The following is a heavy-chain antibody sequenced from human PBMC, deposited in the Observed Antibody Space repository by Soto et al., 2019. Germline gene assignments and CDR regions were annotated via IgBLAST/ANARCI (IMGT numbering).Heavy chain of an antibody. CDR2: IIPLFGTA. J-gene: IGHJ4*02. CDR1: GGTFSKDP. D-gene: IGHD6-13*01. Sequence: QVQLVQSGAEVKRPGSSVKISCKASGGTFSKDPISWVRQAPGQGLEWMGAIIPLFGTANYARKFQGRVTITVDESMNTAYMELSSLRSEDSAVYYCARDHVKAAGIYFDCWGQGTLVTVSS. CDR3: ARDHVKAAGIYFDC. V-gene: IGHV1-69*01.